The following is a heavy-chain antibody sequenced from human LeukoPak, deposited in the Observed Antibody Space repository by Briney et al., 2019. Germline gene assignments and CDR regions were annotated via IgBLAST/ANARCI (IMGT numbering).Heavy chain of an antibody. V-gene: IGHV3-73*01. D-gene: IGHD6-25*01. CDR2: IKSKPYSYAT. Sequence: GGSLRLSCAASGFGFRDSAMHWVRQASGKGLEWVGRIKSKPYSYATEYAASLRGRFIVSRDDSKNTVYLQMNSLKTEDTAVYFCARLRYTSGWVGFDYWGRGTRVTVSS. CDR3: ARLRYTSGWVGFDY. CDR1: GFGFRDSA. J-gene: IGHJ4*02.